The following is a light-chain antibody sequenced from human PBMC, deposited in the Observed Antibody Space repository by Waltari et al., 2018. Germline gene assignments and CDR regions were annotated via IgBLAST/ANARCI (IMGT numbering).Light chain of an antibody. CDR3: QQYNNWPPWT. CDR1: QSVSSN. J-gene: IGKJ1*01. Sequence: EIVMTQSPATLSVSPGERATLSCRASQSVSSNLAWYQQKPGRAPRLLIYATSTRATGIPARFSGSGSGTEFTLTISSLQSEDSAVYYCQQYNNWPPWTFGQGTKVEVK. CDR2: ATS. V-gene: IGKV3-15*01.